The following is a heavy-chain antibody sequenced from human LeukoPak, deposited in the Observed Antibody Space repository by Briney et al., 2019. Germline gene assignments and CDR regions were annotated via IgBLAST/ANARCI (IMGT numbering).Heavy chain of an antibody. CDR2: IYSDGST. V-gene: IGHV3-66*01. CDR3: AKDDHLPYYYDSSGYYHDAFDI. Sequence: GGSLRLSCATSGITVSSDYMSWVRQAPGKGLEWVSVIYSDGSTYYADSVKGRFTISRDNSKNTLYLQMNSLRAEDTAVYYCAKDDHLPYYYDSSGYYHDAFDIWGQGAMVTVSS. CDR1: GITVSSDY. J-gene: IGHJ3*02. D-gene: IGHD3-22*01.